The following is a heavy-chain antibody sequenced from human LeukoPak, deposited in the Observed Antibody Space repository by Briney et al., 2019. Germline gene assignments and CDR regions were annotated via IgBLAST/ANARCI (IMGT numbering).Heavy chain of an antibody. CDR2: IYHSGST. V-gene: IGHV4-30-2*01. Sequence: SQTLSLTCAVSGGSISSGGYSWSWIRQPPGKGLEWIGYIYHSGSTYYNPSLKSRVTISVDRSKNQFSLKLSSATAADTAVYYCARGSTMIWYFDLWGRGTLVTVSS. J-gene: IGHJ2*01. CDR3: ARGSTMIWYFDL. D-gene: IGHD5/OR15-5a*01. CDR1: GGSISSGGYS.